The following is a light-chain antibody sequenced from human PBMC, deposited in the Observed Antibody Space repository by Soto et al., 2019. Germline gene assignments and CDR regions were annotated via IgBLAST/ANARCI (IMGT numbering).Light chain of an antibody. V-gene: IGLV1-44*01. J-gene: IGLJ2*01. CDR3: AAWDDSLNGVV. CDR2: SND. CDR1: SANVGSNP. Sequence: QSVLTQPPSASGTPGQRVTISCSGSSANVGSNPVNWYQQFPGTAPKLLIYSNDQRPSGVPDRFSGSKSGTSASLAIRGLQAEDEAEYYWAAWDDSLNGVVFGGGTKLTVL.